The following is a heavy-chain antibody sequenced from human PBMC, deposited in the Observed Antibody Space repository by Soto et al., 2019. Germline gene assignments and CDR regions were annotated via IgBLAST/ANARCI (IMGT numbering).Heavy chain of an antibody. D-gene: IGHD2-21*02. J-gene: IGHJ5*02. CDR2: VYHTGDT. Sequence: PSETLSLTCGVSGGTVASSHWWSWVRQFPGGGLEWIGNVYHTGDTNFNPYLQSRVTISVDKSNNQFSLRLNSLTAADTAVYFCAREIVTAGGNNYFDPWGPGTLVTVSS. CDR1: GGTVASSHW. V-gene: IGHV4-4*02. CDR3: AREIVTAGGNNYFDP.